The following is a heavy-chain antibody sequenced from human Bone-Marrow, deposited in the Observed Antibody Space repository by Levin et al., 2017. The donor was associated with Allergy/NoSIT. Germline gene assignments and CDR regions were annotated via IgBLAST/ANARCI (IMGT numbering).Heavy chain of an antibody. V-gene: IGHV3-33*01. CDR1: GFIFSRYG. CDR2: IWYDGSNK. D-gene: IGHD3-10*01. J-gene: IGHJ6*02. Sequence: QSGGSLRLSCAASGFIFSRYGMHWVRQAPGKGLEWVAIIWYDGSNKYYADSVKGRFTISRDYSKNTLYLQMNSLGAEDTAVYYCARSSTVNRSSPFGYGSGRSSDYSYYGMDVWGQGTTVTVSS. CDR3: ARSSTVNRSSPFGYGSGRSSDYSYYGMDV.